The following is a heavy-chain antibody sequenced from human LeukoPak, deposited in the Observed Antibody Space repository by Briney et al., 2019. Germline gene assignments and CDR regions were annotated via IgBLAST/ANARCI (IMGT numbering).Heavy chain of an antibody. CDR3: ARGRWELLYYYYMDV. CDR1: GGSITSSSYY. CDR2: INHSGST. V-gene: IGHV4-39*07. J-gene: IGHJ6*03. Sequence: SETLSLTCTVSGGSITSSSYYWGWIRQPPGKGLEWIGEINHSGSTNYNPSLKSRVTISVDTSKNQFSLKLSSVTAADTAVYYCARGRWELLYYYYMDVWGKGTTVTVSS. D-gene: IGHD1-26*01.